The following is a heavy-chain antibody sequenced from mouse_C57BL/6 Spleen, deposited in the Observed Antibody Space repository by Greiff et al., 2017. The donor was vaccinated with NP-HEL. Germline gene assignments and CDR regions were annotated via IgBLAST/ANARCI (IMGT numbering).Heavy chain of an antibody. J-gene: IGHJ2*01. V-gene: IGHV1-69*01. CDR1: GYTFTSYW. CDR3: EINWDGGYFDY. D-gene: IGHD4-1*01. Sequence: QVQLQQPGAELVMPGASVKLSCKASGYTFTSYWMHWVKQRPGQGLEWIGEIDPSGRYTNYNQKFKGKSTLTVDKSSSTAYMQLSSLTSEDSAVEYYEINWDGGYFDYWGQGTTLTVSS. CDR2: IDPSGRYT.